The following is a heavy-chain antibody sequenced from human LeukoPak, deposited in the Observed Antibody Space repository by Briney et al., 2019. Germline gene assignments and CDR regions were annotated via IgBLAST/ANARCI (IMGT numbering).Heavy chain of an antibody. Sequence: PSETLSLTCTVSGGSISSYYWSWIRQPPGKGLEWIGYIYYSGSTNYNPSLKSRVTISVDTSKNQFSLKLSSVTAADTAVYYCARDRSRNLDYYDSSGSEAFDIWGQGTMVTVSS. V-gene: IGHV4-59*01. D-gene: IGHD3-22*01. CDR2: IYYSGST. CDR1: GGSISSYY. CDR3: ARDRSRNLDYYDSSGSEAFDI. J-gene: IGHJ3*02.